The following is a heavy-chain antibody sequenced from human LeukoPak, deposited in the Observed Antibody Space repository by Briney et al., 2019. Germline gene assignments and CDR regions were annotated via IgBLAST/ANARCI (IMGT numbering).Heavy chain of an antibody. J-gene: IGHJ4*02. CDR1: GASISTFH. Sequence: PSETLSLTCSVPGASISTFHWTWFRQPAGRGLEWIGLIYSSGSTLLNPSLKNRVAMSVDLTKNQLSLKLTSVTAADTAMYFCARKDGDYWGRGTLVTVSS. CDR2: IYSSGST. V-gene: IGHV4-4*07. CDR3: ARKDGDY.